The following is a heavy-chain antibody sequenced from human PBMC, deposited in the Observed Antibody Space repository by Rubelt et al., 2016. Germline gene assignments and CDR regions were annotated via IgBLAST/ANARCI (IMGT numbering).Heavy chain of an antibody. CDR1: GGSFSGYY. J-gene: IGHJ6*02. D-gene: IGHD6-13*01. Sequence: QVQLQQWGAGLLKPSETLSLTCAVYGGSFSGYYWSWIRQPPGKGLEWIGEINHSGSTNYKPSLKSRVTMSLDTAKNQVSRKLSSVPAADTAVYYCARGRRGSSSWLGRDYYGMDVWGQGTTVTVSS. V-gene: IGHV4-34*01. CDR2: INHSGST. CDR3: ARGRRGSSSWLGRDYYGMDV.